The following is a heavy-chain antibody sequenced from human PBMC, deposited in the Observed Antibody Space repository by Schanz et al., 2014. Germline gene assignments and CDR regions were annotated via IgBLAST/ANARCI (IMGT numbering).Heavy chain of an antibody. Sequence: EVQLLESGGGLVQPGGSLRLSCTVSGFTVNNYAMNWVRQAPGRGLEWVSGIGGSGDSTHYADSVKGRFIISRDNSKNTLYLQVNSLRPEDTAVYYCARALRHGYCNVVGCQNGGWFDIWGQGTLVIVSS. D-gene: IGHD2-2*03. CDR2: IGGSGDST. V-gene: IGHV3-23*01. CDR3: ARALRHGYCNVVGCQNGGWFDI. CDR1: GFTVNNYA. J-gene: IGHJ4*02.